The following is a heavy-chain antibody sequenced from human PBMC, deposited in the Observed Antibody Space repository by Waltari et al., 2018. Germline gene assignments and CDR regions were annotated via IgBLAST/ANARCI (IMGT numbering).Heavy chain of an antibody. CDR2: IYHSGST. V-gene: IGHV4-38-2*02. CDR3: ARVGVRARIAAAGTLDY. CDR1: GYSISSGYY. Sequence: QVQLQESGPGLVKPSETLSLTCTVSGYSISSGYYWGWIRQPPGKGLEWIGGIYHSGSTYYNPSLKSRVTISVDTSKNQFSLKLSSVTAADTAVYYCARVGVRARIAAAGTLDYWGQGTLVTVSS. J-gene: IGHJ4*02. D-gene: IGHD6-13*01.